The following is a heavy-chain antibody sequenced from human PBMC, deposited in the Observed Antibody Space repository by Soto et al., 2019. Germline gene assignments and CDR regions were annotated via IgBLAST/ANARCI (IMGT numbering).Heavy chain of an antibody. Sequence: ASVKVSFKVSGYALTELSMHWVRQAPGKGLEWMGGFDPEDGETIYAQKFQGRVTMTEDTSTDTAYMGLSSLRSEDTAVYYCATQCSSTSCYQDWFDPWGQGTLVTVSS. CDR3: ATQCSSTSCYQDWFDP. D-gene: IGHD2-2*01. CDR1: GYALTELS. J-gene: IGHJ5*02. CDR2: FDPEDGET. V-gene: IGHV1-24*01.